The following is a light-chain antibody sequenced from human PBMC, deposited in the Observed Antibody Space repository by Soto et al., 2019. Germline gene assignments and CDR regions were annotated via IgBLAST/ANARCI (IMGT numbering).Light chain of an antibody. CDR3: SSYTTGITLYV. CDR1: SSDVGGYNY. CDR2: DVS. Sequence: QSVLTQPASVSGSPGQSITLSCTGTSSDVGGYNYVSWYQLHPGRAPKLIIYDVSHRPSGISNRFSGSKSGNTASLTISGRQPEDEADYFCSSYTTGITLYVFGPGTKVTVL. V-gene: IGLV2-14*01. J-gene: IGLJ1*01.